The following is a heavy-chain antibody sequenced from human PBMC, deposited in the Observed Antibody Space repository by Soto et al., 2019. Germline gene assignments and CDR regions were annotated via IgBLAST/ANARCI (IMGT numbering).Heavy chain of an antibody. CDR2: ISAYNGNT. D-gene: IGHD6-19*01. CDR1: GYTFTSYG. CDR3: ARDRLYSSGWYTYYYYGMDV. V-gene: IGHV1-18*01. J-gene: IGHJ6*02. Sequence: QVQLVQSGAEMKKPGASVKVSCKASGYTFTSYGISWVRQAPGQGLEWMGWISAYNGNTNYAQTLQGRVTMTTDTSTSTAYMELRSLRSDDTAVYYCARDRLYSSGWYTYYYYGMDVWGQGTSVTVSS.